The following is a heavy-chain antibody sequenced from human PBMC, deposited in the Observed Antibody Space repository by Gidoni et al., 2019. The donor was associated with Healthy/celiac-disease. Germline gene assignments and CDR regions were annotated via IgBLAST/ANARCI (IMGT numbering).Heavy chain of an antibody. CDR2: IWYDGSNK. V-gene: IGHV3-33*01. D-gene: IGHD5-12*01. CDR1: GFTFSSYG. CDR3: ARDPQRKKMATMGAY. J-gene: IGHJ4*02. Sequence: QVQLVVSGGGVVQPGRSLRLYWAASGFTFSSYGMHWFRQAPGKGLEWVAVIWYDGSNKYYADSVKGRFTISRDNSKNTLYLQMNSLRAEDTAVYYCARDPQRKKMATMGAYWGQGTLVTVSS.